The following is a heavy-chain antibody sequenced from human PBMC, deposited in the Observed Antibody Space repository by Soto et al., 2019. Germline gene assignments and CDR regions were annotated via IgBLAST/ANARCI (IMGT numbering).Heavy chain of an antibody. CDR2: IQTKRQTYIT. V-gene: IGHV3-72*01. J-gene: IGHJ4*02. CDR3: DCIRWTFGY. D-gene: IGHD1-1*01. CDR1: GFRFSDHF. Sequence: GVSLRLSCAASGFRFSDHFMDWVRQAPGKGLQWVGRIQTKRQTYITEYAASLEGRFSISRDDSKNSLYLQVNRLKTEDTAVYLCDCIRWTFGYWGQGTLV.